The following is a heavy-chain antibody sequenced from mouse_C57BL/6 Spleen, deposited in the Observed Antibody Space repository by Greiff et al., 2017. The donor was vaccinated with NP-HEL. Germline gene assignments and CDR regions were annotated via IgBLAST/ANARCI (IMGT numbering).Heavy chain of an antibody. D-gene: IGHD4-1*01. J-gene: IGHJ1*03. CDR3: ARELGDV. CDR2: IDPSDSET. V-gene: IGHV1-52*01. Sequence: PIQGLEWIGNIDPSDSETHYNQKFKDKATLTVDKSSSTAYMQLSSLTSEDSAVYYCARELGDVWGTGTTVTVSS.